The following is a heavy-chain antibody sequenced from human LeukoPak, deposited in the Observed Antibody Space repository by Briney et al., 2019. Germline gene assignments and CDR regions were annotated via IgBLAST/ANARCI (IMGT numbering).Heavy chain of an antibody. V-gene: IGHV3-21*01. Sequence: PGGSLRLSCAASGFTFSSYSMNWVRQAPGKGLEWVSSISSSSSYIYYVDSVKGRFTISRDNAKNSLYLQMNSLRAEDTAVYYCAREARYSPDAFDIWGQGTMVTVSS. CDR1: GFTFSSYS. D-gene: IGHD5-18*01. CDR2: ISSSSSYI. CDR3: AREARYSPDAFDI. J-gene: IGHJ3*02.